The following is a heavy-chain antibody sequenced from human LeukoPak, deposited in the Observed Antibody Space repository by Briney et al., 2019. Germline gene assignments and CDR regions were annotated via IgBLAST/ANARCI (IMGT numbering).Heavy chain of an antibody. CDR2: IYYSGST. J-gene: IGHJ3*02. Sequence: NPSETLSLTCTVSGGSISSSSYYWGWIRQPPGKGLEWIGSIYYSGSTYYNPSLKSRVTISVDTSKNQFSLKLSSVTAADTAVYYCASSQTDGYNPGAFDIWGQGTMVTVSS. CDR3: ASSQTDGYNPGAFDI. V-gene: IGHV4-39*07. CDR1: GGSISSSSYY. D-gene: IGHD5-24*01.